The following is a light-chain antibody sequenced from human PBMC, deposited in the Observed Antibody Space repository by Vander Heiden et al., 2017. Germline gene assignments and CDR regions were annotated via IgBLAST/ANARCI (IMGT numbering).Light chain of an antibody. J-gene: IGLJ3*02. V-gene: IGLV1-40*01. CDR3: QSYDSSLSGCV. Sequence: QSVLTQPPSVSGAPGQRVTISCPGRSSNIGAGYDVHWYQQLPGTAPKLLIYGNSNRPSGVPDRFSGSKSGTSASLAITGLQAEDEADYYCQSYDSSLSGCVFGGGTKLTVL. CDR1: SSNIGAGYD. CDR2: GNS.